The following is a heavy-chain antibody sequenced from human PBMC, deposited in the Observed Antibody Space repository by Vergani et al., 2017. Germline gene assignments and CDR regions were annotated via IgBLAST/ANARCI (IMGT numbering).Heavy chain of an antibody. J-gene: IGHJ4*02. CDR1: GFTFSSYA. CDR2: ISGSGGST. D-gene: IGHD3-22*01. CDR3: AKDPGHLRLYFDY. V-gene: IGHV3-23*01. Sequence: EVQLLESGGGLVQPGGSLRLSCAASGFTFSSYAMSWVRQAPGKGLDGVSAISGSGGSTYYADSVKGRFTISRDNSKNTLYLQMNSLRAEDTAVYYCAKDPGHLRLYFDYWGQGTLVTVSS.